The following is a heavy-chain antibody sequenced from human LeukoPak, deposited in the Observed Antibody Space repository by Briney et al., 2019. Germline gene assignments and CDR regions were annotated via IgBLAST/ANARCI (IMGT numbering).Heavy chain of an antibody. D-gene: IGHD3-22*01. V-gene: IGHV4-61*02. CDR3: ARGYDSSGYWWYFDL. Sequence: SETLSLTCTVSGGSISSGSYYWSRIRQPAGKGLEWIGRIYTSGSTNYNPSLKSRVTISVDTSKNQFSLKLSSVTAADTAVYYCARGYDSSGYWWYFDLWGRGTLVTVSS. CDR2: IYTSGST. CDR1: GGSISSGSYY. J-gene: IGHJ2*01.